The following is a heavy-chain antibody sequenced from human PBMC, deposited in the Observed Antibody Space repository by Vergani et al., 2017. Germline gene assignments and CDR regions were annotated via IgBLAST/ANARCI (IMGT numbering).Heavy chain of an antibody. CDR3: TSLQTSYCSGGSCRNYYYYYMDV. CDR2: INPNSGGT. D-gene: IGHD2-15*01. CDR1: GYTFTGYY. V-gene: IGHV1-2*02. Sequence: QVQLVQSGAEVKKPGASVKVSCKASGYTFTGYYMHWVRQAPGQGLEWMGWINPNSGGTNYAQKFQGRVTMTRDTSISTACMVLSRLRSDDTAVYYWTSLQTSYCSGGSCRNYYYYYMDVWGKGTTVTVSS. J-gene: IGHJ6*03.